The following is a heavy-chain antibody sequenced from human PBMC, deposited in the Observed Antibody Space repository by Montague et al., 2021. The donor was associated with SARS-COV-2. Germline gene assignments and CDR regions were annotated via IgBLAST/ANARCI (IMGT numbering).Heavy chain of an antibody. CDR1: GDSIIGYF. CDR2: LYDTGSV. J-gene: IGHJ5*02. V-gene: IGHV4-59*01. CDR3: ARDLSRAFREGDSCYSENWFAP. D-gene: IGHD3-22*01. Sequence: SETLSLTCTVSGDSIIGYFWTWIRQPPGKGLKWIGYLYDTGSVKYNPSLNSRVTMSIDTSKNQFSLELTSVTAADTAIYYCARDLSRAFREGDSCYSENWFAPWGQGTLVTVSS.